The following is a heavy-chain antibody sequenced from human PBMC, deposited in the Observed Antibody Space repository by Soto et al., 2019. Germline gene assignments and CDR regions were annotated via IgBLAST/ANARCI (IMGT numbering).Heavy chain of an antibody. Sequence: GGSLRLSCAASGFTFSSYGMHWVRQAPGKGLEWVAVIWYDGSNKYYADSVKGRFTISRDNSKNTLYLQMNSLRAEDTAVYYCARDLRDCSGGSCLPQVGFDYYYYGMDVWGQGTTVTVSS. V-gene: IGHV3-33*01. CDR3: ARDLRDCSGGSCLPQVGFDYYYYGMDV. J-gene: IGHJ6*02. CDR1: GFTFSSYG. CDR2: IWYDGSNK. D-gene: IGHD2-15*01.